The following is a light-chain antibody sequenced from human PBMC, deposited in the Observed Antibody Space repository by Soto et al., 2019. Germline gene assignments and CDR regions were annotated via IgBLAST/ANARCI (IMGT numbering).Light chain of an antibody. Sequence: QSVLTQPASVSGSPGQSITISCTGTSSDVGSYNLVSWYQQHPGKAPKLMIYEGSKRPSGVSNRFSGSKSGNTASLTISGVQAEDEAEYYCCSYAGSSVAFGGETKLTVL. CDR3: CSYAGSSVA. CDR1: SSDVGSYNL. V-gene: IGLV2-23*01. J-gene: IGLJ2*01. CDR2: EGS.